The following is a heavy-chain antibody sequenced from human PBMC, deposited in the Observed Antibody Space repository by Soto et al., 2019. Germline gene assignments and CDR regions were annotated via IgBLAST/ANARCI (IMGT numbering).Heavy chain of an antibody. CDR1: GFTSSNYG. V-gene: IGHV3-30*03. CDR3: ARDRRGYYYYYGMDV. Sequence: PGGSLRLSCVASGFTSSNYGMHWVRQAPGKGLEWVAIVSYNGRKEYYADSVKGRFSISRDNSKNTLYVQMNTLRDEDTAVYYCARDRRGYYYYYGMDVWGQGTTVTVSS. CDR2: VSYNGRKE. J-gene: IGHJ6*02. D-gene: IGHD4-17*01.